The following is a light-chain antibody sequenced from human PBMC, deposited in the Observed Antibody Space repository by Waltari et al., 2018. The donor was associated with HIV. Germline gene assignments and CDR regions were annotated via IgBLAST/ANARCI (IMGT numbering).Light chain of an antibody. CDR3: SSYTSSSTLV. CDR2: DVS. J-gene: IGLJ2*01. CDR1: SSDVGGYNY. Sequence: QSALTQPASVSGSPGQSITISCTGTSSDVGGYNYFSWYQQHPGKAPKLMIYDVSNRPSGVSNRFSGSKSGNTASLTISGLQAEDEADYYCSSYTSSSTLVFGGGTKLTVL. V-gene: IGLV2-14*03.